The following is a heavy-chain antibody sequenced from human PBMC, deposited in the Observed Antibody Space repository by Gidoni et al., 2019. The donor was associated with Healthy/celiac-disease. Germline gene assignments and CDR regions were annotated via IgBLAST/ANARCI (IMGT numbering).Heavy chain of an antibody. CDR1: GYTFTSYA. CDR2: INAGNGHT. J-gene: IGHJ6*02. V-gene: IGHV1-3*01. CDR3: ASSFNTYYDFWSGYSDGMDV. Sequence: QVQLVQSAAEVKKPGASVTVSCKASGYTFTSYAMHWVRQAPGQRLEWMGWINAGNGHTKYSQKFQGRVSITRDTSASTAYMELSSLRSEDTAVYYCASSFNTYYDFWSGYSDGMDVWGQGTTVTVSS. D-gene: IGHD3-3*01.